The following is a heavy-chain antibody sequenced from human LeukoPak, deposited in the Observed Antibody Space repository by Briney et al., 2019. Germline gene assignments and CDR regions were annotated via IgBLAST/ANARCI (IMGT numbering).Heavy chain of an antibody. Sequence: PSETLSLTCTVSGGSISSYYWSWIRQPPGKGLEWIGYIYYSGSTNYNPPLKSRVTISVDTSKNQFSLKLSSVTAADTAVYYCARGDYDFWSGPKRYYYYYMDVWGKGTTVTVSS. V-gene: IGHV4-59*01. CDR1: GGSISSYY. CDR2: IYYSGST. J-gene: IGHJ6*03. CDR3: ARGDYDFWSGPKRYYYYYMDV. D-gene: IGHD3-3*01.